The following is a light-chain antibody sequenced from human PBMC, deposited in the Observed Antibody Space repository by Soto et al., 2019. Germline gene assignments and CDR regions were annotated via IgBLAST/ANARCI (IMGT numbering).Light chain of an antibody. V-gene: IGKV1-39*01. CDR3: QQTYSGPLT. Sequence: DIHMTQSPSCLSAPLGARVTITFRASQSISIYLNWYQQKPGKAPKVLIYTASSLQSGVPSRFSGIGSGTDFTLSISSLQPEDFATYYCQQTYSGPLTFGGGTKVDIK. J-gene: IGKJ4*01. CDR1: QSISIY. CDR2: TAS.